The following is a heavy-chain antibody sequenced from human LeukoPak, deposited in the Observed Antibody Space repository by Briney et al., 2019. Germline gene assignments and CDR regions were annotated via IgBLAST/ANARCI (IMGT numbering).Heavy chain of an antibody. Sequence: PGGSLRLSCAVSGFTFSSYGMKWVRQAPGKGLEWVSGISGSGGSTYYADSVKGRFTISRDNSNNTLYLQMNSLRAEDTAVYYCAKDSCPDTGGCHGVHWGQGILVTVSS. D-gene: IGHD6-25*01. CDR1: GFTFSSYG. CDR2: ISGSGGST. V-gene: IGHV3-23*01. CDR3: AKDSCPDTGGCHGVH. J-gene: IGHJ4*02.